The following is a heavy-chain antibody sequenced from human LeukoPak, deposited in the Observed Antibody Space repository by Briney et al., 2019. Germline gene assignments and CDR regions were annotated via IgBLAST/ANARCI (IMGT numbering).Heavy chain of an antibody. V-gene: IGHV1-2*02. CDR2: INPNSGGT. J-gene: IGHJ4*02. Sequence: ASVKVFCKASGYTFTGFYLHWVPRAPGQGFEGMGWINPNSGGTNYAQEFQGRVTVTRDTSISTAYMDLSRQRSDDTAVYYCARAQLGSYPFDYWGQGTLVTVSS. CDR3: ARAQLGSYPFDY. CDR1: GYTFTGFY. D-gene: IGHD1-1*01.